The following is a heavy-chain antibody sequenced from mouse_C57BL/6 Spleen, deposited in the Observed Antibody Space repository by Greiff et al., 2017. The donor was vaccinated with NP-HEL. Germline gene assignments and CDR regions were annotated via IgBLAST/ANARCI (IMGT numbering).Heavy chain of an antibody. V-gene: IGHV5-12*01. D-gene: IGHD2-4*01. CDR2: IRNGGGST. CDR1: GFTFSDYY. CDR3: ASYDYDRADWFAY. Sequence: EVQRVEPGGGLVQPGGSLKLSCAASGFTFSDYYMYWVRQTPEKSLEWVAFIRNGGGSTYYPDTVKGRFTLSRDNARNTLYLQMSRMKSEDTAMYYCASYDYDRADWFAYWGQGTLVTVAA. J-gene: IGHJ3*01.